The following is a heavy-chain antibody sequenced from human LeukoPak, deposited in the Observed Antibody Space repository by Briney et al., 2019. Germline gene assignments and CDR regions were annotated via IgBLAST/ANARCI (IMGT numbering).Heavy chain of an antibody. CDR2: MNPNSGNT. D-gene: IGHD3-10*01. CDR1: GYTFTSYD. J-gene: IGHJ4*02. V-gene: IGHV1-8*03. Sequence: ASVKVSCKASGYTFTSYDINWVRQATGQGLEWRGWMNPNSGNTGYEQTFQGRVTITRNTSITTTYMELSSLRSEDTAVYYCARRSAYGSGSYYVDYWGQGTLVTVSS. CDR3: ARRSAYGSGSYYVDY.